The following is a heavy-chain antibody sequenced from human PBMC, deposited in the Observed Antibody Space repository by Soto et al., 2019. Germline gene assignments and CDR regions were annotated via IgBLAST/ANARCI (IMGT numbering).Heavy chain of an antibody. V-gene: IGHV4-39*01. CDR3: ARWQQLSGDNWFDP. J-gene: IGHJ5*02. CDR2: IYYSGST. Sequence: SETLSLTCTVSGGSISSSSYYWGWIRQPPGKGLEWIGSIYYSGSTYYNPSLKSRVTISVDTSKNQFSLKLSSVTAADTAVYYCARWQQLSGDNWFDPWGQGTLVTVS. CDR1: GGSISSSSYY. D-gene: IGHD6-13*01.